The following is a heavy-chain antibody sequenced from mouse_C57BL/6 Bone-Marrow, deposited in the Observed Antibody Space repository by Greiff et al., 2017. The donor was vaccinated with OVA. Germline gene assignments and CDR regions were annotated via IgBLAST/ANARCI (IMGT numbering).Heavy chain of an antibody. CDR3: VRDPLLLRDYYAMDY. CDR2: IRSKSSNYAT. D-gene: IGHD1-1*01. CDR1: GFTFNTYA. V-gene: IGHV10-3*01. Sequence: EVQLVESGGGLVQPKGSLKLSCAASGFTFNTYAMHWVRQAPGKGLEWVARIRSKSSNYATYYADSVKDRFTISRDDSQSMLYLQMNNLKTEDTAMYYCVRDPLLLRDYYAMDYWGQGTSVTVSS. J-gene: IGHJ4*01.